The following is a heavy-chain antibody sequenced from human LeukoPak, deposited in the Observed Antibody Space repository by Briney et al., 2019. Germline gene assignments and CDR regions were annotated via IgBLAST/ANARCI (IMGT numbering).Heavy chain of an antibody. CDR3: ARAVPYYYGSGSYFDY. V-gene: IGHV3-11*01. CDR1: GFTFSDYY. Sequence: GGSPRLSCAASGFTFSDYYMSWIRQAPGKGLEWVSYISSSGSTIYYADSVKGRFTISRDNAKNSLYLQMNSLRAEDTAVYYYARAVPYYYGSGSYFDYWGQGTLVTVSS. J-gene: IGHJ4*02. CDR2: ISSSGSTI. D-gene: IGHD3-10*01.